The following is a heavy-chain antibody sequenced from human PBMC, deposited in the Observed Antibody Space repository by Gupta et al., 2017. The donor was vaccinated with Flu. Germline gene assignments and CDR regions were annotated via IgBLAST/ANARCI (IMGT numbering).Heavy chain of an antibody. Sequence: QVQLQESGPGLVRPSETLSLTCSASGDSVTSGVYYWSWLRQPPGKTLEWIGYIYYTGNTNYNPSLKSRVTIVIDTSKNQFSLKRTSLTAADTAVYYCARVGTGTFLYGGAFDFWGQGTTVTVSS. J-gene: IGHJ3*01. CDR2: IYYTGNT. CDR1: GDSVTSGVYY. V-gene: IGHV4-61*08. CDR3: ARVGTGTFLYGGAFDF. D-gene: IGHD2-21*02.